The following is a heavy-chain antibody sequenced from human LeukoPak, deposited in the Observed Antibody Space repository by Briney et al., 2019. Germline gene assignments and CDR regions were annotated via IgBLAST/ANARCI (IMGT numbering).Heavy chain of an antibody. J-gene: IGHJ4*02. V-gene: IGHV4-39*01. CDR3: ARMTTGHDF. D-gene: IGHD4-17*01. CDR1: GGSISSSHYY. Sequence: PSETLSLTCTVSGGSISSSHYYWGWIRQPPGKGLEFIGTVSYSGTTFTSPSLKSRVTISVDTSRTQFSLRLDSVTAEDTAVYFCARMTTGHDFWGQGTLVTVSS. CDR2: VSYSGTT.